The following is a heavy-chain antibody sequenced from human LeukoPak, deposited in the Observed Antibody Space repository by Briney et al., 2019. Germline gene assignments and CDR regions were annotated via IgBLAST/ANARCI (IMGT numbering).Heavy chain of an antibody. V-gene: IGHV3-11*01. J-gene: IGHJ5*02. Sequence: GGSLRPSCAASGFTFSDYYMSWIRQAPGKGLEWVSYISSSGSTIYYADSVKGRFTISRDNAKNSLYLQMNSLRAEDTAVYYCARGDWSGPYCGGDCFGFDPWGQGTLVTVSS. D-gene: IGHD2-21*02. CDR1: GFTFSDYY. CDR3: ARGDWSGPYCGGDCFGFDP. CDR2: ISSSGSTI.